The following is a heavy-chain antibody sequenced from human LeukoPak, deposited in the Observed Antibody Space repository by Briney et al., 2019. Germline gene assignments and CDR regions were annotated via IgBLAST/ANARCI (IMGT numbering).Heavy chain of an antibody. CDR3: AKAGLRFLEWQIDY. CDR1: GFTFSSYA. Sequence: PGGSLRLSCAASGFTFSSYAMSWVRQAPGKGLEWVSAISGSGGSTYYADSVKGRFTISRDNSKNALYLQMNSLRAEDTAVYYCAKAGLRFLEWQIDYWGQGTLVTVSS. V-gene: IGHV3-23*01. J-gene: IGHJ4*02. D-gene: IGHD3-3*01. CDR2: ISGSGGST.